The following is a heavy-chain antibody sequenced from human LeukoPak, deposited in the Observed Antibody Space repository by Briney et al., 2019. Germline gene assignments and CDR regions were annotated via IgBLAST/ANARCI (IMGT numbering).Heavy chain of an antibody. CDR1: GGSFSGYY. Sequence: PSETLSLTCAVYGGSFSGYYWSWIRQPPGKGLEWIGEINHSGSTNYNPSLKSRVTISVDTSKNQFSLKLSSVTAADTAVYYCARKIPYYVFWSGYSPGRDVGAKGTTVTV. D-gene: IGHD3-3*01. V-gene: IGHV4-34*01. CDR2: INHSGST. CDR3: ARKIPYYVFWSGYSPGRDV. J-gene: IGHJ6*04.